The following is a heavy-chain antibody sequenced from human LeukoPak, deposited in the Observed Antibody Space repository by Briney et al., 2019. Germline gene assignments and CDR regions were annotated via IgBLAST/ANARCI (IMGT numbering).Heavy chain of an antibody. Sequence: PSQTLSLTCTVSGGSISSGGYYWSWIRQHPGKGLEWIGYIYYSGSTYYNPSLKSRVTMSVDTSKNQFSLKLSSVTAADTAVYYCARDYGGNSGAFDIWGQGTMVTVSS. CDR2: IYYSGST. D-gene: IGHD4-23*01. J-gene: IGHJ3*02. CDR1: GGSISSGGYY. V-gene: IGHV4-31*03. CDR3: ARDYGGNSGAFDI.